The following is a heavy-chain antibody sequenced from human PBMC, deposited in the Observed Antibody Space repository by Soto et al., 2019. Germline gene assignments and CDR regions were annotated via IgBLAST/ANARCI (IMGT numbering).Heavy chain of an antibody. CDR2: IYPGDSDT. Sequence: KVSCKASGYTFTSYAMHWVRQMPGKGLEWMGIIYPGDSDTRYSPSFQGQVTISADKSISTAYLQWSSLKASDTAMYYCARHLRYYDFWSAPDAFDIWGQGTMVTVSS. CDR3: ARHLRYYDFWSAPDAFDI. CDR1: GYTFTSYA. D-gene: IGHD3-3*01. V-gene: IGHV5-51*01. J-gene: IGHJ3*02.